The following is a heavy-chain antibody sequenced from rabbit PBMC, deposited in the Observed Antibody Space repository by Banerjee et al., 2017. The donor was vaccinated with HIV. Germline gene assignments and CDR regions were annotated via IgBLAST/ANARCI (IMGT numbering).Heavy chain of an antibody. Sequence: QQQLEESGGGLVKPGGTLTLTCKASGIDFSSNYWICWVRQAPGKGLEWIGCINTGSGSAYYASWAKGRFSISRSTSLNTVTLQMTSLTAADTATYFCARDLSSSGWSDFALWGQGTLVTV. V-gene: IGHV1S43*01. CDR2: INTGSGSA. CDR1: GIDFSSNYW. D-gene: IGHD4-1*01. CDR3: ARDLSSSGWSDFAL. J-gene: IGHJ3*01.